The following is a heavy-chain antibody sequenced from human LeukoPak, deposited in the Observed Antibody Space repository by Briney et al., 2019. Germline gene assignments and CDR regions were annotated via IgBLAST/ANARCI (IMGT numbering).Heavy chain of an antibody. J-gene: IGHJ4*02. CDR2: ISYDGSNK. CDR3: AGDTAIN. Sequence: PGGSLRLSCAASGFTFSSYAMHWVRQAPGKGLEWVAVISYDGSNKYYADSVKGRFTISRDNSKNTLYLQMNSLRAEDTAVYYCAGDTAINWGQGTLVTVSS. D-gene: IGHD5-18*01. CDR1: GFTFSSYA. V-gene: IGHV3-30-3*01.